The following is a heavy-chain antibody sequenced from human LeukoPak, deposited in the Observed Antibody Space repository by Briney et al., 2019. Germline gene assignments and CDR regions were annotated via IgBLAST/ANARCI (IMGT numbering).Heavy chain of an antibody. CDR2: ISSNGGNT. J-gene: IGHJ4*02. CDR1: GFTFSSYA. Sequence: GGSLRLSCAASGFTFSSYAMHWVRQAPGKGLEYVSAISSNGGNTYYANSVKGRFTISRDNSKNTLYLQMGSLRAEDMAVYYCARDGVGFDYWGQGTLVTVSS. V-gene: IGHV3-64*01. D-gene: IGHD3-16*01. CDR3: ARDGVGFDY.